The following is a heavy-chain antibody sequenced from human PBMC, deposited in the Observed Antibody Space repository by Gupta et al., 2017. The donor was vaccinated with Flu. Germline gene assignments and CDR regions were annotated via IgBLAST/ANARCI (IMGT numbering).Heavy chain of an antibody. V-gene: IGHV4-4*02. Sequence: QVQLQESGPGLVKPSGTLSLTCAVSGGSISSSNWWSWVRQPPGKGLEWSGEIYHSGSTNYNPSLKSRVTISVDKSKNQFSLKLSSVTAADTAVYYCARGVRASGWRRWKDWFDPWGQGTLVTVSS. CDR2: IYHSGST. J-gene: IGHJ5*02. D-gene: IGHD6-19*01. CDR3: ARGVRASGWRRWKDWFDP. CDR1: GGSISSSNW.